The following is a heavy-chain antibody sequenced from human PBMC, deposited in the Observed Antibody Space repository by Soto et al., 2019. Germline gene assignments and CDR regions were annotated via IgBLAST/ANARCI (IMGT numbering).Heavy chain of an antibody. CDR3: ARCTGEYSVVAV. CDR2: ISSSSSYI. D-gene: IGHD3-16*01. CDR1: GFTFSSYN. J-gene: IGHJ6*04. Sequence: EVQLVESGGGLVKPGGSLRLSCAASGFTFSSYNMNWVRQAPGKGLECVSSISSSSSYIYYADSVKGRFTISRDNAKNSLFLKMNSLSAEDGAVYFFARCTGEYSVVAVGGKGTRATVS. V-gene: IGHV3-21*01.